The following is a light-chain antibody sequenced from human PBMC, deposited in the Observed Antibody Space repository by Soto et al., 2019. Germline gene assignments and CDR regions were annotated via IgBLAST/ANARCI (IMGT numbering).Light chain of an antibody. CDR1: QSITIR. CDR2: DAS. V-gene: IGKV1-5*01. Sequence: DIQMTQSPSTLAASAGDRVTITCRASQSITIRLAWYQQKPGKAPKLLIYDASTLESGVPSRFSGSGSGTEFTLTISSLQPDDFATYYCQQFQSFPITFGEGTRLEIK. J-gene: IGKJ5*01. CDR3: QQFQSFPIT.